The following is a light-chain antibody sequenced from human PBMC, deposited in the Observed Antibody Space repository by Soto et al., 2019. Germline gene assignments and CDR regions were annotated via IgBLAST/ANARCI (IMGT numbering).Light chain of an antibody. CDR1: SSDVGGYNY. CDR3: SSYTSSSTLVV. CDR2: EVN. J-gene: IGLJ3*02. Sequence: QSALTQPASVSGSPGQSITISCTGTSSDVGGYNYVSWYQHHPDKAPKLMIYEVNNRPSGVSNRFSGSKSGNTASLTISRLQAEDEADYYCSSYTSSSTLVVFGGGTKLTVL. V-gene: IGLV2-14*01.